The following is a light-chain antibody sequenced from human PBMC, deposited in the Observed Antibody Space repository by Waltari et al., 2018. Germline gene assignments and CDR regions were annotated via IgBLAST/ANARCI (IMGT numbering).Light chain of an antibody. CDR3: SSYAGSNYVV. CDR2: EVS. V-gene: IGLV2-8*01. Sequence: QSALTQPPSASGSPGQSVPISCTGTSSDVGGYNYVLWYKQHPGKAPKPMIYEVSKRPSGVPDRFSGSKSGNTASLTVSGLQAEDEADYYCSSYAGSNYVVFGGGTKLTVL. J-gene: IGLJ2*01. CDR1: SSDVGGYNY.